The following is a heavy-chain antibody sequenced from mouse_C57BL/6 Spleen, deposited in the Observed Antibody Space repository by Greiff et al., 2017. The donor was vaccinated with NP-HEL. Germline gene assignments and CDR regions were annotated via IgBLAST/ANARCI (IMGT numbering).Heavy chain of an antibody. CDR3: GRGDGNDGAGLAY. V-gene: IGHV1-55*01. D-gene: IGHD2-2*01. J-gene: IGHJ3*01. CDR1: GYTFTSYW. CDR2: IYPGSGST. Sequence: VQLQQSGAELVKPGASVKMSCKASGYTFTSYWITWVKQRPGQGLEWIGDIYPGSGSTNYNEKFKSKGTLTVDTSSSTAYMQLSSLTSEDSAVDYWGRGDGNDGAGLAYWGQGTLVTVAA.